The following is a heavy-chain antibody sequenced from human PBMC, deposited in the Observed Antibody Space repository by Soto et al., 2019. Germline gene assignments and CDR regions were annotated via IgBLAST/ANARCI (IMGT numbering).Heavy chain of an antibody. J-gene: IGHJ4*01. Sequence: GPALVNPAETLTLTCTVSAFSFSTASMRVSWIRQPPGKALEWLAHIFSNDAKSYSASLKNRVNISKDTSKSMVVLTMTQMDTEDTATYYCARMRVWGCRGPNGNCGQGT. CDR2: IFSNDAK. CDR1: AFSFSTASMR. CDR3: ARMRVWGCRGPNGN. D-gene: IGHD1-26*01. V-gene: IGHV2-26*01.